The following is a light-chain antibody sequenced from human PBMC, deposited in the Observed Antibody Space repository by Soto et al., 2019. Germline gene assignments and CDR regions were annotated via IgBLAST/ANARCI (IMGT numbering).Light chain of an antibody. CDR3: QQRSNWPRT. J-gene: IGKJ1*01. CDR2: NAA. V-gene: IGKV3-11*01. CDR1: QSISNS. Sequence: EIVLTQSPVTLSLSPGERATLSCRASQSISNSLAWYQQKPGQAPRLLIYNAANRATGIPARFSGGGSGTDFTLTISSLEPEDFAVYYCQQRSNWPRTFGQGTKVEIK.